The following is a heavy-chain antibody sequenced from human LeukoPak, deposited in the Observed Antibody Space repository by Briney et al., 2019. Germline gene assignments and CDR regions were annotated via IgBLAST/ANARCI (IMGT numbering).Heavy chain of an antibody. CDR3: ARTIAQYSNSWLYFYYGLDD. CDR2: ISGGSEDT. Sequence: AGSLRLSCTASGFTFGSYAMSWVRQAPGKGLEWVSSISGGSEDTYYADSVKGRFTISRDNSKSTLYLQMNSLRAEDTAVYYCARTIAQYSNSWLYFYYGLDDWGRGATVT. V-gene: IGHV3-23*01. D-gene: IGHD6-13*01. CDR1: GFTFGSYA. J-gene: IGHJ6*01.